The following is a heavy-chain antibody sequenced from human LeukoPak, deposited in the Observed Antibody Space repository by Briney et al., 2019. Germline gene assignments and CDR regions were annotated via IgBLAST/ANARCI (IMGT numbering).Heavy chain of an antibody. CDR3: TRDRSYANDY. CDR1: GFTFSSYW. V-gene: IGHV3-74*01. J-gene: IGHJ4*02. Sequence: GGSLRLSCAASGFTFSSYWMHLVRQAPGKGLVWVSRISSDGSSTSYADSVKGRFTISKDNAKNTLYLQMNSLRAEDTAVYYCTRDRSYANDYWGQGTLVTVSS. D-gene: IGHD1-26*01. CDR2: ISSDGSST.